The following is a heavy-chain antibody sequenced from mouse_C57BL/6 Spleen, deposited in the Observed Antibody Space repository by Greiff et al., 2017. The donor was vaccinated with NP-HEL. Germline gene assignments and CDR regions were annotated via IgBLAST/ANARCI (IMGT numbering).Heavy chain of an antibody. V-gene: IGHV1-69*01. CDR3: ARTAYYSNPYYFDY. CDR1: GYTFTSYW. Sequence: VQLQQSGAELVMPGASVKLSCKASGYTFTSYWMHWVKQRPGQGLEWIGEIDPSDSYTNYNQKFKGKSTLTVDKSSSTAYMQLSSLTSEDSAVYYCARTAYYSNPYYFDYWGQGTTLTVSS. J-gene: IGHJ2*01. CDR2: IDPSDSYT. D-gene: IGHD2-5*01.